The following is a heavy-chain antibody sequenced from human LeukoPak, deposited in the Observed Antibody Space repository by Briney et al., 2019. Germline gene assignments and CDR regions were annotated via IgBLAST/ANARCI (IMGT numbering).Heavy chain of an antibody. CDR2: VFYNGAT. CDR1: GGSISSSIYC. V-gene: IGHV4-39*07. Sequence: PSETLSLTCIVSGGSISSSIYCWAWVRQPPGKGLEWIGTVFYNGATQYSPSLRSRVTISIDTSTNQFSQKLTSVTAADTAVYYCAKVTVTSLSFDYWGQGTLVTVSS. CDR3: AKVTVTSLSFDY. J-gene: IGHJ4*02. D-gene: IGHD4-17*01.